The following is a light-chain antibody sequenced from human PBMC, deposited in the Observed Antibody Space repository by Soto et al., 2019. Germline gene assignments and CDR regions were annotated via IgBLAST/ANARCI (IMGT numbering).Light chain of an antibody. V-gene: IGKV3-15*01. CDR3: LQYHNLWA. J-gene: IGKJ1*01. CDR2: RAS. CDR1: QNIYSN. Sequence: IVMTQSPATLSVSPGERATLSCRASQNIYSNVAWSQQRPGQAPRLLIYRASTRATGIPARFSGSGSGTEFTLTISSLQSEDFTVNSCLQYHNLWAFGQGTKVEIK.